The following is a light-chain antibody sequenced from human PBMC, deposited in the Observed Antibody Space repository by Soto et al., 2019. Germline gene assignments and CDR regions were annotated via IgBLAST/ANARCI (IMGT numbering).Light chain of an antibody. CDR2: ATS. CDR3: QQSYSNRT. V-gene: IGKV1-39*01. J-gene: IGKJ1*01. Sequence: DIQLTQSPSSLSASVGDRVTITCRASQSIYKYSNWYQQKPGEAPKLLIYATSKLQSGVPSRFSGSGSGTDYVLTISSLQPEDFATYYCQQSYSNRTFGQGTRVDI. CDR1: QSIYKY.